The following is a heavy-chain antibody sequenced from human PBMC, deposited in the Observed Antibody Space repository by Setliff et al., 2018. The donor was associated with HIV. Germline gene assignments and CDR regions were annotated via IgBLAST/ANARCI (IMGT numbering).Heavy chain of an antibody. D-gene: IGHD1-26*01. CDR3: TRGED. CDR2: ISSSGSPI. Sequence: PGGSLRLSCAASGFTFSAYGMNWVRQAPGKGLEWLSYISSSGSPIYYADSVKGRFMFSRDTTKTSFYLQMNSLRAEDTGVYYCTRGEDWGQGTLVTVSS. CDR1: GFTFSAYG. V-gene: IGHV3-48*04. J-gene: IGHJ4*02.